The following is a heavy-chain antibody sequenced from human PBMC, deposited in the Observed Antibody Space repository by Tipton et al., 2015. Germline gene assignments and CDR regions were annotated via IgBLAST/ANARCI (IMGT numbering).Heavy chain of an antibody. J-gene: IGHJ4*02. Sequence: LRLSCAVSAYSISSDYYWGWIRQPPGKGLEWIGEINHSGSTNYNPSLKSRVAISVDTSNNNFSLKLTSLTASDTAVYYCASLLLYGDYVHGLGYWGRGTLVTVSS. D-gene: IGHD4-17*01. CDR1: AYSISSDYY. V-gene: IGHV4-38-2*01. CDR3: ASLLLYGDYVHGLGY. CDR2: INHSGST.